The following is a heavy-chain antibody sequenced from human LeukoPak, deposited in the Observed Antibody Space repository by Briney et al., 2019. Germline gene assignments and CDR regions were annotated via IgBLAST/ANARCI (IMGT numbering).Heavy chain of an antibody. CDR1: GFTVSSNF. CDR2: MCSGDNT. V-gene: IGHV3-53*04. CDR3: ARAPGYSSSSSYIYYGMDV. D-gene: IGHD6-6*01. J-gene: IGHJ6*02. Sequence: GGSLRLSCTASGFTVSSNFMSWVRQAPGKGLKWVSIMCSGDNTYYADSVKGRFTMSRHNSKNTLYLQMNNLRPEDTAVYYCARAPGYSSSSSYIYYGMDVWGPGTTVTVSS.